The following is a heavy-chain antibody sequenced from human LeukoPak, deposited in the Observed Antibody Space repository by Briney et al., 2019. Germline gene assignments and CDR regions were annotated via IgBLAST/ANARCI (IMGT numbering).Heavy chain of an antibody. Sequence: SETLSLTCTVSGGSINSYYRSWLRHSPGKGLEWIGYIYYSGSTHYNPSLNSRVAISMDTSKNHFSLKLSSVTAADTAIYYCARTSRHFYGSGSNLTPWPADMDVWGQGTKVTVSS. D-gene: IGHD3-10*01. V-gene: IGHV4-59*01. CDR3: ARTSRHFYGSGSNLTPWPADMDV. J-gene: IGHJ6*02. CDR2: IYYSGST. CDR1: GGSINSYY.